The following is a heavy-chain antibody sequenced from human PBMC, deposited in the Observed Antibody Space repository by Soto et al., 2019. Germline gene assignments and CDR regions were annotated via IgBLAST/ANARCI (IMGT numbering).Heavy chain of an antibody. Sequence: ASVKVSCKASGYTFTSYGISWVRQAPGQGLEWMGWISAYNGNTNYAQKLQGRVTMTTDTSTSTAYMELRSLRSDDTAVYYCARDLYYDSSGGNNWFDPWGQGTLVTVSS. CDR2: ISAYNGNT. CDR3: ARDLYYDSSGGNNWFDP. V-gene: IGHV1-18*01. D-gene: IGHD3-22*01. CDR1: GYTFTSYG. J-gene: IGHJ5*02.